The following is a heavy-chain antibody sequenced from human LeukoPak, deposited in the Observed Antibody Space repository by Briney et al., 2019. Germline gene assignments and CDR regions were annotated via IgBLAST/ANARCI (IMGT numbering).Heavy chain of an antibody. CDR2: IYTSGST. Sequence: SETLSLTCTVSGGSISSYYWSWIRQPAGKGLEWIGRIYTSGSTNYNPSLKSRVTMSVDTSKNQFSLKLSSVTAADTAVYYCARGGGSSGWSLFDYWGQGTLVTVPS. CDR3: ARGGGSSGWSLFDY. CDR1: GGSISSYY. V-gene: IGHV4-4*07. D-gene: IGHD6-19*01. J-gene: IGHJ4*02.